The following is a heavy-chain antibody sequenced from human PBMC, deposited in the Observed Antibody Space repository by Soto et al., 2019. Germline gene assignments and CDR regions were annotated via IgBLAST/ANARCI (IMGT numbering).Heavy chain of an antibody. J-gene: IGHJ4*02. CDR3: ASGSTHFDY. CDR2: INSDGNST. CDR1: GFTFSPFW. D-gene: IGHD2-2*01. V-gene: IGHV3-74*01. Sequence: EVQLVESGGGLVQPGGSLRLSCAASGFTFSPFWMHWVRQVPGKGPVWVSRINSDGNSTSYADSVKGRFTISRDNAKNTPYLQMNSLRAEDTAVYYCASGSTHFDYWGQGTLGTVSS.